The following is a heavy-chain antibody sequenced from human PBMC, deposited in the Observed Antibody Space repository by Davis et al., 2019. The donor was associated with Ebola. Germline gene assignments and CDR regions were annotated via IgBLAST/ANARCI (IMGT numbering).Heavy chain of an antibody. CDR3: ARGHNYGHDY. D-gene: IGHD5-18*01. Sequence: ASVKVSCQASGYTFTDYNIHWMRQAPGQGLEWLGRVILKSGATNYAQNFQGRVTMTRDTSISTAYMELSSLTSDDTAVYFCARGHNYGHDYWGQGTLVTVSS. CDR1: GYTFTDYN. CDR2: VILKSGAT. J-gene: IGHJ4*02. V-gene: IGHV1-2*06.